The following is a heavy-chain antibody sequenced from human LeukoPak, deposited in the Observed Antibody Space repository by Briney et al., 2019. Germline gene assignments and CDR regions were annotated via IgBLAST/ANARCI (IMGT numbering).Heavy chain of an antibody. CDR2: INPNSGNT. Sequence: ASVKVSCKASGYTSTGYDINWVRQATGQGLEWMGWINPNSGNTGYAQKFQGRVTMTRNTSISTAYMELSSLRSEDTAVYYCARALRNDHGEDYWGQGTLVTVSS. V-gene: IGHV1-8*01. J-gene: IGHJ4*02. CDR3: ARALRNDHGEDY. CDR1: GYTSTGYD. D-gene: IGHD4-17*01.